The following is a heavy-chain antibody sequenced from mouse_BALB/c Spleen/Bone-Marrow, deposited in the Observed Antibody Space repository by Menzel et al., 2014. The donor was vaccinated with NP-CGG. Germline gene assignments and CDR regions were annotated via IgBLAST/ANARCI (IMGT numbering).Heavy chain of an antibody. J-gene: IGHJ2*01. CDR2: ILPGSGST. D-gene: IGHD2-12*01. Sequence: LVESGAELMKPGASVKISCKATGYTFSSYWIEWVKQRPGHGLEWIGEILPGSGSTNYNEEFKGKATFTADTSSNTAYMQLSSLTSEDSAVYYCARREVSYYYDYWGQGTTLTVSS. CDR1: GYTFSSYW. V-gene: IGHV1-9*01. CDR3: ARREVSYYYDY.